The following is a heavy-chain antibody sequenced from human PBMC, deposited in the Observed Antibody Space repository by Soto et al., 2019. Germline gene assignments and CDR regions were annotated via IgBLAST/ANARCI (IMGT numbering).Heavy chain of an antibody. Sequence: EVRLVESGGGLVQPGGSLRLSCAASGFTVSSNYMSWVRQAPGKGLEWVSVIYSGGSTYYADSVKGRFTISRDNSKNTLYLQMNSLRAEDTAVYYCARDRPSMVRGSSFDYWGQGTLVTVSS. CDR3: ARDRPSMVRGSSFDY. V-gene: IGHV3-66*01. CDR2: IYSGGST. D-gene: IGHD3-10*01. J-gene: IGHJ4*02. CDR1: GFTVSSNY.